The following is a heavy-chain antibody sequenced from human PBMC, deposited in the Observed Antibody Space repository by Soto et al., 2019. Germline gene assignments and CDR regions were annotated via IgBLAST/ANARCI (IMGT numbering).Heavy chain of an antibody. CDR2: LDGAGGST. CDR1: GFTFSDYA. Sequence: PGGSLRLSCLASGFTFSDYAMTWVRHVPGRGLEWVASLDGAGGSTYYADSVRGRFTISRDNSQNTLFLQMKRLTVDDTAIYYCAAPRDEYGSGVSWFTYGMHICGQGPTVTVSS. V-gene: IGHV3-23*01. CDR3: AAPRDEYGSGVSWFTYGMHI. D-gene: IGHD3-10*01. J-gene: IGHJ6*02.